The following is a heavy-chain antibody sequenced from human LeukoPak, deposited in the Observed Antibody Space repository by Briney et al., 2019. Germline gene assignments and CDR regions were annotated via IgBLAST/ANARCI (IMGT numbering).Heavy chain of an antibody. V-gene: IGHV4-30-2*01. J-gene: IGHJ4*02. CDR2: IYHSGST. CDR1: GGSIGSGGYY. D-gene: IGHD3-10*01. CDR3: ARSELLWFGGVNSGFDY. Sequence: SQTLSLTCTVSGGSIGSGGYYWSWILQPPGKGLEWIGYIYHSGSTYYNPSLKSRVTISVDRSKNQFSLKLSSVTAADTAVYYCARSELLWFGGVNSGFDYWGQGTLVTVSS.